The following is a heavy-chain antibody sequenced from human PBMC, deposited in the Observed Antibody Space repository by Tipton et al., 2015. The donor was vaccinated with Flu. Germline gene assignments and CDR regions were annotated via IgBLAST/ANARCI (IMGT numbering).Heavy chain of an antibody. J-gene: IGHJ5*02. V-gene: IGHV4-39*01. CDR2: IYFGGHT. D-gene: IGHD2-15*01. CDR3: ARRYSDPSFGWFDP. CDR1: GGSISSNNYY. Sequence: TLSLTCTVSGGSISSNNYYWGWIRQPPGKGLEWIGSIYFGGHTYYNPSLKSRVTISIDTSKNQFSLRLNSVTAADTAVYYCARRYSDPSFGWFDPWGQGTLVTVSS.